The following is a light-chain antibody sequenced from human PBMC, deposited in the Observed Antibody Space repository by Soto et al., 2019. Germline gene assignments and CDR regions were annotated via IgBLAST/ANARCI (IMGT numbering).Light chain of an antibody. CDR1: QTISSW. CDR2: DAS. V-gene: IGKV1-5*01. Sequence: DIQMTQSPSTLSASVGDRITITCRASQTISSWLAWYQQKPGKAPKLLLYDASSLESGVPSRFSGSGSGTEFTLTISSMQPDDFAAYYCQQYKTYSPLTFGGGTKVEIK. J-gene: IGKJ4*01. CDR3: QQYKTYSPLT.